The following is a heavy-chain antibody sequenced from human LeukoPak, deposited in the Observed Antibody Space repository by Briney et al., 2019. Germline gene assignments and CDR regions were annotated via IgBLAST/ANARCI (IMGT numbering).Heavy chain of an antibody. CDR2: IIPIFGTA. J-gene: IGHJ5*02. CDR3: ARWGVDYGGNSASWFDP. V-gene: IGHV1-69*05. D-gene: IGHD4-23*01. Sequence: SVKVSCKASGGTFSSYAISWVRQAPGQGLEWMGGIIPIFGTANYAQKLQGRVTITTDESTSTAYMELSSLRSEDTAVYYCARWGVDYGGNSASWFDPWGQGTLVTVSS. CDR1: GGTFSSYA.